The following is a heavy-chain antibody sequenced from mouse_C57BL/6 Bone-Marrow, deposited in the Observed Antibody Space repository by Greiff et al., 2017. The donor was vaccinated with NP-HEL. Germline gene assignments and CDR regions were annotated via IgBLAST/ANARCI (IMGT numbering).Heavy chain of an antibody. V-gene: IGHV1-19*01. CDR2: INPYNGGT. J-gene: IGHJ3*01. CDR3: AHLITTVVAEAY. CDR1: GYTFTDYY. Sequence: EVQLQQSGPVLVKPGASVKMSCKASGYTFTDYYMNWVKQSHGKSLEWIGVINPYNGGTSYNQKFKGKATLTVDKSSSTAYMELNSLTSEDSAVYYCAHLITTVVAEAYWGQGTLVTVSA. D-gene: IGHD1-1*01.